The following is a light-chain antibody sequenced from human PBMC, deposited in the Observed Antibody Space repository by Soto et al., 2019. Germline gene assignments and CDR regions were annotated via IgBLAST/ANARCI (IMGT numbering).Light chain of an antibody. CDR1: QGISSY. V-gene: IGKV1-8*01. CDR2: AAS. J-gene: IGKJ1*01. CDR3: QQYYSYPPWT. Sequence: AIRMTQSPSSFSASTGDRVTITCRASQGISSYLAWYQQKPGKAPKLLIYAASTLQSGVPSRFRGSESGTDFTLTICCLQSEDFATFYCQQYYSYPPWTFGQGTKVEIK.